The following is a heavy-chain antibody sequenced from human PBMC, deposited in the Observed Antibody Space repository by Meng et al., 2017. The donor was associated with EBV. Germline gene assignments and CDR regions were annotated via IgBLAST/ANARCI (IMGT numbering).Heavy chain of an antibody. V-gene: IGHV4-30-4*01. D-gene: IGHD2-21*01. CDR3: ARVNSDCGGVMCYKGWFDP. CDR2: IHYIRSP. J-gene: IGHJ5*02. CDR1: ACSHSDYY. Sequence: RVNPSATPSLPFTVLACSHSDYYWSRIRQPPGKGLYWIEYIHYIRSPYYNPSLKSRITISVDMSKNQFSLRLTSVTSADIAVYYCARVNSDCGGVMCYKGWFDPWGQGTLVTVSS.